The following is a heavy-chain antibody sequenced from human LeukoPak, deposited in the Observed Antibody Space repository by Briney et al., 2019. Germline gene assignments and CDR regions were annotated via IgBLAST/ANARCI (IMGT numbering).Heavy chain of an antibody. CDR2: IYTSGGT. Sequence: PSETLSLTCTVSGGSISSGSYYWSWIRQPAGKGLEWIGRIYTSGGTNYNPSLKSRVTISVDTSKNQFSLKLSSVTAADTAVYYCARERDGYNWAYDAFDIWGQGTMVTVSS. CDR1: GGSISSGSYY. J-gene: IGHJ3*02. D-gene: IGHD5-24*01. CDR3: ARERDGYNWAYDAFDI. V-gene: IGHV4-61*02.